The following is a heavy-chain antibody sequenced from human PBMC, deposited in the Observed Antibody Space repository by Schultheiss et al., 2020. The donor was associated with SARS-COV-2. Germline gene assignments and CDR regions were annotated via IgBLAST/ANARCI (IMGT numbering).Heavy chain of an antibody. CDR1: GGSISSYY. J-gene: IGHJ3*02. CDR3: AREGAAAGTFGAFDI. D-gene: IGHD6-13*01. CDR2: IYTSGST. Sequence: SETLSLTCTVSGGSISSYYWSWIRQPAGKGLEWIGRIYTSGSTNYNPSLKSRVTISVDTSKNQFSLKLSSVTAADTAVYYCAREGAAAGTFGAFDIWGQGTMVTVSS. V-gene: IGHV4-4*07.